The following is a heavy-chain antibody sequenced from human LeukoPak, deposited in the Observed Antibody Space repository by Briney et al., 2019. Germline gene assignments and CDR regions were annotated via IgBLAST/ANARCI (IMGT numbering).Heavy chain of an antibody. V-gene: IGHV3-21*01. J-gene: IGHJ3*02. CDR3: ARSIVGATNDAFDI. CDR2: ISSSSSYI. D-gene: IGHD1-26*01. Sequence: GGSLRLSCAASGFTFSSYSMNWVRQAPGKGLEWVSSISSSSSYIYYADSVKGRFTISRDNAKNSLYLQMNSLRAEDTAVYYCARSIVGATNDAFDIWGQGTIVTVSS. CDR1: GFTFSSYS.